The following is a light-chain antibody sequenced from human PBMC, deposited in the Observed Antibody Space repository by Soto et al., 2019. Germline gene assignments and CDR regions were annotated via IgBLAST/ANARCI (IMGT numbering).Light chain of an antibody. CDR2: GAS. CDR1: QTVFSSY. CDR3: QQYNIWRSIS. V-gene: IGKV3-15*01. J-gene: IGKJ5*01. Sequence: VLTPSPGILSLSPGETATLACGASQTVFSSYLAWYQQKPGQPPRLLVYGASTRATGIPARFSGSGFGTEFTLTISSLQSEDFAVYYCQQYNIWRSISFGQGTRLEIK.